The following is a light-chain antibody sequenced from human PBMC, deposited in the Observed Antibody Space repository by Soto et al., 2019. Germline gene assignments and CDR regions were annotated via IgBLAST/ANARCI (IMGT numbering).Light chain of an antibody. CDR1: QSVSSTY. CDR2: GAS. CDR3: HLYGPCHT. J-gene: IGKJ4*01. Sequence: EIVLTQSPGTLSLSPGARATLSCRASQSVSSTYLAWYQQKPGQAPRLLISGASSSATDFPDRFSGSGSGTDFTLTISRLEPEDFAVYYCHLYGPCHTFGGGTKEEIE. V-gene: IGKV3-20*01.